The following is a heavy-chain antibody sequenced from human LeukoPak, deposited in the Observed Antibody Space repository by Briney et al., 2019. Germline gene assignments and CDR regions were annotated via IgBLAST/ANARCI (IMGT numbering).Heavy chain of an antibody. V-gene: IGHV3-48*04. J-gene: IGHJ4*02. CDR2: ISSSSSTI. CDR3: ARHYYDSSGYYLDY. D-gene: IGHD3-22*01. CDR1: GFTFSSYS. Sequence: GGSLRLSCAASGFTFSSYSMNWVRQAPGKGLEWVSYISSSSSTIYYADSVKGRFTISRDNAKNSLYLQMNSLRAEDTAVYYCARHYYDSSGYYLDYWGQGTLVTVSS.